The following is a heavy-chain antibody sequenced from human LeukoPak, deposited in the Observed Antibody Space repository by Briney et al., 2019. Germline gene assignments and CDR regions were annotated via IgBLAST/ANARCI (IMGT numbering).Heavy chain of an antibody. J-gene: IGHJ5*02. V-gene: IGHV1-46*01. CDR2: INPSGGST. D-gene: IGHD5-24*01. CDR1: GYTFTSYY. CDR3: ARARSYRHQLNALSYWFDP. Sequence: ASVKVSCKASGYTFTSYYMHWVRQAPGQGLEWMGIINPSGGSTSYAQKFQGRVTMTRDTSTSTVYMELNSLRSEDTAVYYCARARSYRHQLNALSYWFDPWGQGTLVTVSS.